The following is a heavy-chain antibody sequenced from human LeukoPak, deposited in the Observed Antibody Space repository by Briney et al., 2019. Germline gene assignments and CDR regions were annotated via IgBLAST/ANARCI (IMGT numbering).Heavy chain of an antibody. J-gene: IGHJ4*02. CDR2: INDRGVDT. D-gene: IGHD6-13*01. CDR1: GFTFSNYA. V-gene: IGHV3-23*01. CDR3: AKGSSPLGHFDC. Sequence: PXGSLRLSCAAPGFTFSNYAMSWVRQAPGKGLEWVSGINDRGVDTYYTDSVKGRFTISRDNSKNTLFLQMNSLTAEDTAVYYCAKGSSPLGHFDCWGQGTLVTVSS.